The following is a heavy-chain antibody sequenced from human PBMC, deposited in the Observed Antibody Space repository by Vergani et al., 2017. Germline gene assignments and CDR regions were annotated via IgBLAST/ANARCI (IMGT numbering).Heavy chain of an antibody. V-gene: IGHV3-11*04. J-gene: IGHJ5*02. Sequence: VELLESGGGLAQPGGSLRLSCAASGFTFSDYYMSWIRQAPGKGLEWVSYISSSGSTIYYADSVKGRFTISRDNAKNSLYLQMNSLRAEDTAVYYCATLPLQTQQQVTSWGQGTLVTVSS. CDR2: ISSSGSTI. CDR3: ATLPLQTQQQVTS. D-gene: IGHD6-13*01. CDR1: GFTFSDYY.